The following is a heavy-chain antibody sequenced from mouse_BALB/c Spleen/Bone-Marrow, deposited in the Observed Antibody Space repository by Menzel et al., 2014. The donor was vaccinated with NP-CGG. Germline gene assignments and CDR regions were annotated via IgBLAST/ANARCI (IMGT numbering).Heavy chain of an antibody. CDR1: GFTFXSFG. CDR2: ISSGSSTI. V-gene: IGHV5-17*02. CDR3: ARSYYGSSYYFDY. Sequence: EVQLQQSGGGLVQPGGSRKLSCAASGFTFXSFGMHWVRQAPEKGLEWVAYISSGSSTIYYADTVKGRFTISRDNPKNTLFLQMTSLRSEDAAMYYCARSYYGSSYYFDYWGQGTTLTVSS. D-gene: IGHD1-1*01. J-gene: IGHJ2*01.